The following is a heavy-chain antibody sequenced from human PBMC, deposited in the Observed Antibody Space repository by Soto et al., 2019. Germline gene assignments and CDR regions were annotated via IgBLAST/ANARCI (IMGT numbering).Heavy chain of an antibody. V-gene: IGHV4-31*03. J-gene: IGHJ4*02. CDR2: IYYSGTT. CDR3: ARVPPTARVFDY. D-gene: IGHD5-18*01. Sequence: SETLSLTCTVSGDSISSGGYYWSWIRQHPRKGLEWIGYIYYSGTTSYNPSLKSRITISVDTSKNQFSLKLSSVTAADTAVYYCARVPPTARVFDYWGQGTLVTVSS. CDR1: GDSISSGGYY.